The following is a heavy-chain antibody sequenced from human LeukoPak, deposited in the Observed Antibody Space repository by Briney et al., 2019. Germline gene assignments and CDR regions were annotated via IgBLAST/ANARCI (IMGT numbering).Heavy chain of an antibody. CDR2: INHSGST. J-gene: IGHJ4*02. Sequence: SETLSLTCAVYGGSFSGYYWSWIRQPPGKGLEWIGEINHSGSTNYNPSLKSRVTISVDTSKNQFSLKLSSVTAADTAVYYCARVKLGIPCRFDYWGQGTLVTVSS. CDR1: GGSFSGYY. V-gene: IGHV4-34*01. D-gene: IGHD7-27*01. CDR3: ARVKLGIPCRFDY.